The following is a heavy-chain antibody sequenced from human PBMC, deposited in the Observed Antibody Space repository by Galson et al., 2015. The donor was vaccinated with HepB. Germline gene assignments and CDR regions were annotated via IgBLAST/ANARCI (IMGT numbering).Heavy chain of an antibody. CDR3: ARDLVGATIWSDP. V-gene: IGHV1-2*02. J-gene: IGHJ5*02. CDR2: INLNSGGT. Sequence: SVKVSCKASGYTFTGYYMHWVRQAPGQGLEWMGWINLNSGGTNYAQKFQGRVTMTRDTSISTAYMELSRLRSDDTAVYYCARDLVGATIWSDPWGQGTLVTVSS. D-gene: IGHD1-26*01. CDR1: GYTFTGYY.